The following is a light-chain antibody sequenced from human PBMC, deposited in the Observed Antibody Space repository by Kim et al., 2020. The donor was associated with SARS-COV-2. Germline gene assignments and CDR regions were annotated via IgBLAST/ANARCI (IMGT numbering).Light chain of an antibody. CDR2: EVS. Sequence: QSALTQPPSASGSPGQSVTISCTGTSSDVGVYNYVSWYQQHPGKGPKLLIYEVSKRPSGVPDRFSGSKSGNTASLTVSGLQAEDEADYFCSSYAGSNNLLFGGGTKLTV. V-gene: IGLV2-8*01. CDR3: SSYAGSNNLL. CDR1: SSDVGVYNY. J-gene: IGLJ2*01.